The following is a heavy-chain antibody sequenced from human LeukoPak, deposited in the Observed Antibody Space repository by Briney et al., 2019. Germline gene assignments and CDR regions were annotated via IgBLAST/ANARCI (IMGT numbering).Heavy chain of an antibody. CDR2: IKQDGSEK. D-gene: IGHD2-21*02. CDR3: ARGRRVVTAEYYFDY. J-gene: IGHJ4*02. CDR1: GFTFSSYW. V-gene: IGHV3-7*01. Sequence: PGGSLRLSCAASGFTFSSYWMSWVRQAPGKGLEWVANIKQDGSEKYYVDSVKGRFTISRDNAMNSLYLQMNSLRAEDTAVYYCARGRRVVTAEYYFDYWGQGTLVTVSS.